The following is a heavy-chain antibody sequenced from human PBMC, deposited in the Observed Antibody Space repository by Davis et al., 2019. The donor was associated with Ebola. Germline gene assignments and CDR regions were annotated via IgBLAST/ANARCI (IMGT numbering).Heavy chain of an antibody. J-gene: IGHJ4*02. CDR1: VCTFSSYA. CDR2: IIPLFGPA. V-gene: IGHV1-69*13. CDR3: ARAEDTTLVRPMYYFDS. D-gene: IGHD5-18*01. Sequence: AASVKVSCKASVCTFSSYAISWVRQAPGQGLEWMGGIIPLFGPANYAQQFQGRVTITADESTSTAYMELSSLRSEDTAVYYCARAEDTTLVRPMYYFDSWGQGTLVTVSS.